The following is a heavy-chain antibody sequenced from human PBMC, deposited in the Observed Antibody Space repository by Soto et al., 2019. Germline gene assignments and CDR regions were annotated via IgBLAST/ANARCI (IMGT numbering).Heavy chain of an antibody. CDR1: GDSISSGGYY. Sequence: TLETLSLTCTVSGDSISSGGYYWSWIRQHPGKGLEWIGYIYYSGSTYYNPSLKSRVTISVDTSKNQFSLKLSSVTAADTAVYYCARNDDYCTFDYWGQGTLVTVSS. CDR3: ARNDDYCTFDY. D-gene: IGHD3-16*01. CDR2: IYYSGST. V-gene: IGHV4-31*03. J-gene: IGHJ4*02.